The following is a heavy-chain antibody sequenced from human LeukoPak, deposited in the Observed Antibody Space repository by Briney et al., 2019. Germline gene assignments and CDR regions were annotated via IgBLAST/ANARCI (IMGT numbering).Heavy chain of an antibody. CDR1: GGTFSSYA. CDR2: IIPIFGTA. V-gene: IGHV1-69*13. D-gene: IGHD3-22*01. J-gene: IGHJ6*03. Sequence: ASVKVSCKASGGTFSSYAISWVRQAPGQGLEWMGGIIPIFGTANYAQKFQGRVTITADESTSTAYMELSSLRSEDTAVYYCARDGGDSSGYYYYYYMDVWGKGTTVTVSS. CDR3: ARDGGDSSGYYYYYYMDV.